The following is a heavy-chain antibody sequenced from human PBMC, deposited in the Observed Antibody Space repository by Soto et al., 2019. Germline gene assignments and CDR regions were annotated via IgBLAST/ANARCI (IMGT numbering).Heavy chain of an antibody. Sequence: QVQLVESGGGVVQPGRSLRLSCAASGFTFSSYYMHWVRQAPGKGLEWVAVISFDGSKKYYADSVKDRFTISRDNSKNTLYVQMNSLRAEDTAVYYCGKDRRFRNGYSLGFDSWGQGTLVTVSS. CDR3: GKDRRFRNGYSLGFDS. V-gene: IGHV3-30-3*01. J-gene: IGHJ4*02. CDR2: ISFDGSKK. CDR1: GFTFSSYY. D-gene: IGHD3-16*01.